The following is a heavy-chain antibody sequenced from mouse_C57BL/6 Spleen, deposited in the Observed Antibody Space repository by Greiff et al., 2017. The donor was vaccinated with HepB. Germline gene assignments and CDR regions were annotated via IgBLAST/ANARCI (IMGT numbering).Heavy chain of an antibody. CDR1: GYTFTSYW. D-gene: IGHD1-1*01. CDR2: IDPSDSYT. Sequence: QVQLKESGAELVMPGASVKLSCKASGYTFTSYWMHWVKQRPGQGLEWIGEIDPSDSYTNYNQKFKGKSTLTVDKSSSTAYMQLSSLTSEDSAVYYCARRNYYGSSYPHWYFDVWGTGTTVTVSS. V-gene: IGHV1-69*01. J-gene: IGHJ1*03. CDR3: ARRNYYGSSYPHWYFDV.